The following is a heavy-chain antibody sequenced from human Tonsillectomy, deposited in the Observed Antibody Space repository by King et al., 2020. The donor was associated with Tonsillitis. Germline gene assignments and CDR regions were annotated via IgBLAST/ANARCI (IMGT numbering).Heavy chain of an antibody. Sequence: QLQESGPGLVKPSETLSLACTVSGDSISSSTYYWGWIRQPPGKGLEWIGRIYYSGSTYYNPSLKSRVTISVDTSKNQSSLKLSAVTAADTAVYYCARLGGVRDSDYGGGFDYWGQGTLVTVSS. CDR3: ARLGGVRDSDYGGGFDY. V-gene: IGHV4-39*01. D-gene: IGHD4-17*01. CDR1: GDSISSSTYY. J-gene: IGHJ4*02. CDR2: IYYSGST.